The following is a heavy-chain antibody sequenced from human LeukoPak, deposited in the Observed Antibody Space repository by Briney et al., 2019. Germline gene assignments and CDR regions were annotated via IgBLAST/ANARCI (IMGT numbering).Heavy chain of an antibody. D-gene: IGHD4-17*01. J-gene: IGHJ4*02. Sequence: GGSLRLSCAASGFTFSSCWMSWVRQAPGKGLEWVSSISGGGETTYYADSAKGRFTISRDNSQNTLYLQMNSLRAEDTAVYYCARDYADYVGYFFFDYWGQGTLATVSS. CDR3: ARDYADYVGYFFFDY. V-gene: IGHV3-23*01. CDR1: GFTFSSCW. CDR2: ISGGGETT.